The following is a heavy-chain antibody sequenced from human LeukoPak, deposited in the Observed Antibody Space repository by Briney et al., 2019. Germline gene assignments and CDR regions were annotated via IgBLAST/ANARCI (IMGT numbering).Heavy chain of an antibody. Sequence: SGGSLGLSCAASGFTFSRYWMHWVRQAPGKGLVWVSRINGDGSTTSYADSVKGGFTISRDNAKNTLYLQMNSLRAEDTAVYYCATGNYYDSRGYYTFGHWGQGTLVTVSS. D-gene: IGHD3-22*01. CDR3: ATGNYYDSRGYYTFGH. CDR2: INGDGSTT. V-gene: IGHV3-74*01. J-gene: IGHJ1*01. CDR1: GFTFSRYW.